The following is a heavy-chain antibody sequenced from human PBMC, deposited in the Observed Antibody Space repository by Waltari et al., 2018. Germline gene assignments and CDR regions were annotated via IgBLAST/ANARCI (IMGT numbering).Heavy chain of an antibody. J-gene: IGHJ6*02. CDR1: GYTFTSYG. CDR2: ISAYNGNT. Sequence: QVQLVQSGAEVKKPGASGKVSCKASGYTFTSYGISWVRQAPGQGLEWMGWISAYNGNTNYAQKLQGRVPRTPDTSTSTAYMELRSLRSDDTAVYYCATVAGTPIAVFRGMDVWGQGTTVTVSS. CDR3: ATVAGTPIAVFRGMDV. V-gene: IGHV1-18*01. D-gene: IGHD6-19*01.